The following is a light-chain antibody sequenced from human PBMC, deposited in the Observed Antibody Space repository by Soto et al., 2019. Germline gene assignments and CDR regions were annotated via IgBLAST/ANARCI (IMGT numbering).Light chain of an antibody. CDR2: EVS. J-gene: IGLJ2*01. Sequence: QSALTQPASVSGSPGQSITISCTGTSSDVGGYNYVSWYQQHPGKAPKLIIYEVSNRPSGVSNRFSGSKSGNTASLIISGLQAEDEADYYCNSYTSSRTPLFGGGTKLTVL. V-gene: IGLV2-14*01. CDR3: NSYTSSRTPL. CDR1: SSDVGGYNY.